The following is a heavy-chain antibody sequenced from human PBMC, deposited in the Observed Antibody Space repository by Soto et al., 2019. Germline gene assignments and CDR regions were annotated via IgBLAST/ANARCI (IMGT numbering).Heavy chain of an antibody. CDR1: GYTFNSCG. V-gene: IGHV1-18*01. D-gene: IGHD3-9*01. J-gene: IGHJ3*02. CDR2: NSAQNGDT. Sequence: AAVMVPCSASGYTFNSCGISRVRQAPGEGLEVRVWNSAQNGDTNYAQKCNGRRTVNTDTSTRGAYMKLRSMRNDDTAVYLSARDQDPYXDILTGDARPQDDGFEIWGQGTMVTVSS. CDR3: ARDQDPYXDILTGDARPQDDGFEI.